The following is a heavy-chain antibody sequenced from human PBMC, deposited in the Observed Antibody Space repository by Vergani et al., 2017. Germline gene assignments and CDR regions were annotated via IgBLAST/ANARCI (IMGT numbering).Heavy chain of an antibody. Sequence: QVQLQESGPGLVKPSQTLSLTCTVSGGSISSGGYYWSWIRQHPGKGLEWIGYIYYSRSTYYNQSLKSRVTISVDTSKNQFYLKLSTVTAADTAVYYCAKGRPVVVVAAGMEYPWGQGTLVTVSS. V-gene: IGHV4-31*03. CDR1: GGSISSGGYY. D-gene: IGHD2-15*01. J-gene: IGHJ5*02. CDR3: AKGRPVVVVAAGMEYP. CDR2: IYYSRST.